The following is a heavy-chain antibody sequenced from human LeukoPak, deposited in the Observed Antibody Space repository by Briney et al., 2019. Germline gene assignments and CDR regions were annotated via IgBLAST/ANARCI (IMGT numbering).Heavy chain of an antibody. CDR1: GSGVSDNF. CDR2: IFSGEGA. D-gene: IGHD3-10*01. Sequence: PGGSLRLSCAVSGSGVSDNFMSWVRQAPGKGLEWVSVIFSGEGAFYADSVRGRFTVFRDNSKNTLYLQMNSLRAEDTAIYYCARWHYPWGQGTLVTVSS. CDR3: ARWHYP. V-gene: IGHV3-53*01. J-gene: IGHJ5*02.